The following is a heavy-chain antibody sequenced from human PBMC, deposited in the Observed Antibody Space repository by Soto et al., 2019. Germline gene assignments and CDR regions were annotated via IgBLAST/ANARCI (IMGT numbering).Heavy chain of an antibody. V-gene: IGHV4-30-2*01. J-gene: IGHJ4*02. CDR3: ARRPAY. Sequence: QLQLLESGSGLVKPSQTLSLTCAVSGGSISSGGYSWGWIRQPPGKGLEWIGYIYHSVSTYYNPSLKSRITISVDRSKDQFSLRLSYVTAADTAGYDGARRPAYWGQGTLVPVSS. CDR1: GGSISSGGYS. CDR2: IYHSVST.